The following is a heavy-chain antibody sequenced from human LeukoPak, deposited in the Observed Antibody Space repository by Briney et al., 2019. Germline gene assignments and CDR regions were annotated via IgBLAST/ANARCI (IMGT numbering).Heavy chain of an antibody. CDR1: GFTFNTYW. Sequence: PGGSLRLSCAASGFTFNTYWMSWVRQAPGKGLEWVGNIKDDGSAKYYVDSVKGRFTISRDNTKNSLYLQMNNLRVEDTAVYYCATDTPGYGAYENWGQGTRVTVSS. V-gene: IGHV3-7*01. CDR2: IKDDGSAK. J-gene: IGHJ4*02. CDR3: ATDTPGYGAYEN. D-gene: IGHD4/OR15-4a*01.